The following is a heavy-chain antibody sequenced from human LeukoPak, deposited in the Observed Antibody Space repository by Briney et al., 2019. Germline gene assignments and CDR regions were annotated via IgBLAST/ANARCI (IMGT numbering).Heavy chain of an antibody. CDR1: GDSISSSSYY. D-gene: IGHD6-13*01. CDR3: ARRGYTDSWRHSPFDY. Sequence: PSETLSLTCTVPGDSISSSSYYWGWIRQPPGKGLEWIGSIYHSGGTYYNPSLTSRVTISVDKSKKQFSLKLTSVTASDTAVYYCARRGYTDSWRHSPFDYWGQGTLVTVSS. V-gene: IGHV4-39*01. CDR2: IYHSGGT. J-gene: IGHJ4*02.